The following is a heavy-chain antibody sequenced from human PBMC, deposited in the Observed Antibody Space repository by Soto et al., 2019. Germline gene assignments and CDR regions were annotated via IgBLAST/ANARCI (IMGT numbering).Heavy chain of an antibody. CDR2: IYYSGGT. V-gene: IGHV4-31*03. CDR3: ARGGPGDGYFDL. D-gene: IGHD3-10*01. CDR1: GASIRSGGYY. J-gene: IGHJ2*01. Sequence: QVQLQESGPGLVKPSQTRSLTCSVSGASIRSGGYYWSWIRQTPGKGLEWIGYIYYSGGTYFNPSLRSRVTMSVDTSENQFSLKLSSVTAADTAVYHCARGGPGDGYFDLWGRGTLVAVSS.